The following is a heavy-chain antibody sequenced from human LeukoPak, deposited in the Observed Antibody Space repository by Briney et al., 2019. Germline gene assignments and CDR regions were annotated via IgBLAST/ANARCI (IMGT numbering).Heavy chain of an antibody. Sequence: GASVKVSCKASGYTFTSFGISWVRQAPGQGLEWMGWISAYNGNTNYAQKLQGRVIMTTDTSTSTAYMELRSLRSDDTAVYYCAGEKGGFYYYDSSGYSRWGQGTLVTVSS. D-gene: IGHD3-22*01. J-gene: IGHJ4*02. CDR1: GYTFTSFG. CDR3: AGEKGGFYYYDSSGYSR. V-gene: IGHV1-18*01. CDR2: ISAYNGNT.